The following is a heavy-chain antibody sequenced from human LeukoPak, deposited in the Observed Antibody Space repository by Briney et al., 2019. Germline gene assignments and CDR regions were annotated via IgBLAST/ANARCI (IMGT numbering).Heavy chain of an antibody. CDR3: AAGRPYSLLDY. Sequence: ASVKVSCKVSGSSLTELSLYWVRQAPGKGLEWMGGFDVIDAKTFYAQKFQGRVTMTEDSSTDTAYMELSGLRSDDTAFYYCAAGRPYSLLDYWGQGTLLTVSS. CDR2: FDVIDAKT. D-gene: IGHD5-18*01. V-gene: IGHV1-24*01. J-gene: IGHJ4*02. CDR1: GSSLTELS.